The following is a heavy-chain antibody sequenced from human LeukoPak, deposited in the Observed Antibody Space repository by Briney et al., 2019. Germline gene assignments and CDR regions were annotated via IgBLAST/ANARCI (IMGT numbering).Heavy chain of an antibody. CDR2: IYHSGST. V-gene: IGHV4-30-2*01. Sequence: SQTLSLTCVVSGGSISSPDYSWSWIRQPPGKGLEWIGSIYHSGSTYYNPSLKSRVTISVDTSKNQFSLKLSSVTAADTAVYYCAREVDAAVAYNWFDPWGQGTLVTVSS. J-gene: IGHJ5*02. CDR3: AREVDAAVAYNWFDP. D-gene: IGHD6-13*01. CDR1: GGSISSPDYS.